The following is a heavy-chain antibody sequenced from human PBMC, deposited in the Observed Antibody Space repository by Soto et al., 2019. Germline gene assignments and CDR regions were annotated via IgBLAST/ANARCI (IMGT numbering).Heavy chain of an antibody. CDR1: GYTFASYY. J-gene: IGHJ5*02. D-gene: IGHD3-16*01. CDR2: INPTGGNT. V-gene: IGHV1-46*03. CDR3: TRDWGPGGFERFDP. Sequence: QVQLLQSGAEVKKPGASVKVSCKASGYTFASYYIYWVRQAPGQGLEWVGLINPTGGNTDYAQAFQGRITLTSDTSTSTVYMELSSLTPEDTAIYFCTRDWGPGGFERFDPWGQGTLVIVSS.